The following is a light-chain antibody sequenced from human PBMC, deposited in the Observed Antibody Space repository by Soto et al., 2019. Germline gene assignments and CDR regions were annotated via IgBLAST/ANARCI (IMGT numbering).Light chain of an antibody. CDR1: QDIRSA. J-gene: IGKJ2*01. Sequence: AIQLTQSPSSLSASPGDRVTITCRASQDIRSALAWYRQNPGAAPKLLIYDVSTLESGVPSRFSGSGSGTELTLTISSLQPEDFATFYCQQFKNYPYTFGQGTKVEIK. CDR2: DVS. V-gene: IGKV1D-13*01. CDR3: QQFKNYPYT.